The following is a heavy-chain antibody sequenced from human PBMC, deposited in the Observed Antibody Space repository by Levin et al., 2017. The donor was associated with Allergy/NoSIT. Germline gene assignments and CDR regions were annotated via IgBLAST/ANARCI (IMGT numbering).Heavy chain of an antibody. CDR1: GFTVSSHY. J-gene: IGHJ4*02. CDR3: ARGEGSVTPMGY. Sequence: GESLKISCAASGFTVSSHYMSWVRQAPGKGLEWVSVIYSGGSTYYADSVKGRFTISRDNSKNTLYLQMNSLRAEDTAVYYCARGEGSVTPMGYWGQGTLVTVSS. CDR2: IYSGGST. D-gene: IGHD1-14*01. V-gene: IGHV3-66*01.